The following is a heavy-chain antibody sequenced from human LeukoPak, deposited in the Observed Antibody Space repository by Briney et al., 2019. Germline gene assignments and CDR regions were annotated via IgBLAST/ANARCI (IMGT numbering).Heavy chain of an antibody. CDR2: INPSGGST. V-gene: IGHV1-46*01. Sequence: ASVKVSCKASGYTFTNYHMNWVRQAPGQGLEWMGIINPSGGSTTNAQKFQGRVIMTRDMSTSTVYMELSSLRSEDTAVYSCAKDRVGALLYFDSWGQGTLVTVSS. D-gene: IGHD1-26*01. CDR1: GYTFTNYH. CDR3: AKDRVGALLYFDS. J-gene: IGHJ4*02.